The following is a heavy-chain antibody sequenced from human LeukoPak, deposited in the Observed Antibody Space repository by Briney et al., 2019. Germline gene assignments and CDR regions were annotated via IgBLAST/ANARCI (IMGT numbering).Heavy chain of an antibody. V-gene: IGHV3-7*03. Sequence: GGSLRLSCAASGFTFSSYWMSWVRQAAGKGLEWVANRKQDGSEKYYVDSVKGRFTISRDNSKNTLYLQMNSLRAEDTAVYYCANVAATYGSGSYYPWAYWGQGPL. D-gene: IGHD3-10*01. CDR2: RKQDGSEK. CDR3: ANVAATYGSGSYYPWAY. CDR1: GFTFSSYW. J-gene: IGHJ4*02.